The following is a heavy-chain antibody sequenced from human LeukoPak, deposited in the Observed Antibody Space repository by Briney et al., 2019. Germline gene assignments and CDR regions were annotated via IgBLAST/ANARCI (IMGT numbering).Heavy chain of an antibody. D-gene: IGHD2-2*01. V-gene: IGHV1-18*01. CDR2: ISAYNGNT. Sequence: ASAKVSCKASGYTFTSYGISWVRQAPGQGLEWMGWISAYNGNTNYAQKLQGRVTMTTDTSTSTAYMELRSLRSDDTAVYYCARVALQYCSSTSCYVSDYYGMDVWGQGTTVTVSS. J-gene: IGHJ6*02. CDR3: ARVALQYCSSTSCYVSDYYGMDV. CDR1: GYTFTSYG.